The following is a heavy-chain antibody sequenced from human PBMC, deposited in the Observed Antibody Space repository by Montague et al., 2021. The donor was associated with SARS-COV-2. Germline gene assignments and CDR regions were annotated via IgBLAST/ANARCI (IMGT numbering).Heavy chain of an antibody. Sequence: SETLSLTCTVSGGSIDSYYWSWLRQPPGKGLEWIGYIYYRGTTNYNPSLESRVTMSVDTSKNQFSLNLSSVTAADTAVYYCARAVTTGIDWFDPWGRGTLVIVSS. CDR3: ARAVTTGIDWFDP. D-gene: IGHD4-17*01. V-gene: IGHV4-59*01. CDR1: GGSIDSYY. J-gene: IGHJ5*02. CDR2: IYYRGTT.